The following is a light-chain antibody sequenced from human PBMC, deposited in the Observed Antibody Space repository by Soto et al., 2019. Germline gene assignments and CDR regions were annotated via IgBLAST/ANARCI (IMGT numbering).Light chain of an antibody. J-gene: IGLJ2*01. CDR2: KDS. CDR1: ALPKQY. Sequence: SYELTQPPSVSVSPGQTARITCSGDALPKQYAYWYQQKPGQAPVLVIFKDSERPSGIPERFSGSSSGTTVTLTISGVQAEDEADYYCQSADISATKFGGGTKLTVL. CDR3: QSADISATK. V-gene: IGLV3-25*03.